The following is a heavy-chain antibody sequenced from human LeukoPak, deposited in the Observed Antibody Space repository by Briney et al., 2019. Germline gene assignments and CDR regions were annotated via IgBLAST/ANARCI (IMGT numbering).Heavy chain of an antibody. CDR2: ISAYNGST. CDR3: ARGIYGSGSYYPPDY. J-gene: IGHJ4*02. Sequence: GASVKVSCKTSGYTFTSYGFSWVRQAPGQGLEWMGWISAYNGSTNYAQKLQGRVTMTTDTSTSTAYMELRSLRFDDTAVYYCARGIYGSGSYYPPDYWGQGTLVTVSS. V-gene: IGHV1-18*04. CDR1: GYTFTSYG. D-gene: IGHD3-10*01.